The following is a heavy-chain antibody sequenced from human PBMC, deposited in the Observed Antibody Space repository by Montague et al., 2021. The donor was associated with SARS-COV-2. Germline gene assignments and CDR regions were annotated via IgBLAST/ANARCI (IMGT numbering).Heavy chain of an antibody. D-gene: IGHD3-3*01. CDR3: ARGGVTIFGVVITGKGLFRY. CDR2: INHSGST. Sequence: SETLSLTCTVSGGSVSSGSFYWSWIRQPPGKGLEWIGEINHSGSTNYXPSLKSRVTISVDTSKNQFSLKLSSVTAADTAVYYCARGGVTIFGVVITGKGLFRYWGQGTLVTVSS. CDR1: GGSVSSGSFY. J-gene: IGHJ4*02. V-gene: IGHV4-61*01.